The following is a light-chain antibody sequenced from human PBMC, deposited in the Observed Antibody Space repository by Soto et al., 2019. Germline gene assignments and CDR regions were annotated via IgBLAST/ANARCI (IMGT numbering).Light chain of an antibody. Sequence: DIVMTQSPDSLAVSLGERATINCKSSQSVFYSSNTKNYLVWYQQKPGQPPKLLLYWASTRDSGVPDRFSGSGSGTDFNLTISSLQAEDVAVYYCQQYYSTPLTFGGGTKVEIK. V-gene: IGKV4-1*01. J-gene: IGKJ4*01. CDR3: QQYYSTPLT. CDR2: WAS. CDR1: QSVFYSSNTKNY.